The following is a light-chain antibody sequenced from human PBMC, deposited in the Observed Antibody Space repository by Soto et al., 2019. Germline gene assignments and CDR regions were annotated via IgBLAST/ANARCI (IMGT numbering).Light chain of an antibody. CDR2: DVN. Sequence: QSALAQPRSVSGSLGQSVTISCTGTSSDVGAYKYVSWYQQHPGKAPKLMIFDVNKRPSGVPDRFSGSKSGNTASLTISGLQAEDEADYYCCSYAGSYTYVFGTGTKVTVL. J-gene: IGLJ1*01. CDR3: CSYAGSYTYV. V-gene: IGLV2-11*01. CDR1: SSDVGAYKY.